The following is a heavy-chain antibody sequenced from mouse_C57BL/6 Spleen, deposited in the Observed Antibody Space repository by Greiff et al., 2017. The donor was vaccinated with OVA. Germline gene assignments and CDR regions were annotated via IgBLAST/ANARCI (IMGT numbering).Heavy chain of an antibody. V-gene: IGHV5-6*02. CDR3: ARNLYYSNYGGGFYYAMDY. J-gene: IGHJ4*01. CDR2: ISSGGSYT. D-gene: IGHD2-5*01. CDR1: GFTFSSYG. Sequence: DVKLVESGGDLVKPGGSLKLSCAASGFTFSSYGMSWVRQTPDKRLEWVATISSGGSYTYYPDSVKGRFTISRDNAKNTLYLQMSSLKSEDTAMYYCARNLYYSNYGGGFYYAMDYWGQGTSVTVSS.